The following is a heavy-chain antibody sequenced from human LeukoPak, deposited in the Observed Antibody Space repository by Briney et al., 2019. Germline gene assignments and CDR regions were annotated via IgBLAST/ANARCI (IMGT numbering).Heavy chain of an antibody. Sequence: PETLSLTCAVYGGSFSGYYWSWIRQPPGKGLEWIGEINHSGSTNYNPYLKSRVTISVDTSKNQFSLKLSSVTAADTAVHYCARGTGEGYTYGRYYFDYWGQGTLVTVSS. CDR1: GGSFSGYY. V-gene: IGHV4-34*01. CDR3: ARGTGEGYTYGRYYFDY. CDR2: INHSGST. J-gene: IGHJ4*02. D-gene: IGHD5-18*01.